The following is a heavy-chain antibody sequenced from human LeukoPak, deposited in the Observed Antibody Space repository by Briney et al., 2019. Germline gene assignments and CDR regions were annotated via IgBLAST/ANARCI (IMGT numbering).Heavy chain of an antibody. J-gene: IGHJ4*02. V-gene: IGHV3-23*01. Sequence: GGSLRLSCAASGFTFSSYAMSRVRQAPGQGLEWVSAISGSGGSTYYAGSVKGRFTISRDNSKNTLYLQMNSLRAEDTAVYYCAKATISRWWTAQWLVGVVYYFDYWGQGTLVTVSS. CDR1: GFTFSSYA. D-gene: IGHD6-19*01. CDR2: ISGSGGST. CDR3: AKATISRWWTAQWLVGVVYYFDY.